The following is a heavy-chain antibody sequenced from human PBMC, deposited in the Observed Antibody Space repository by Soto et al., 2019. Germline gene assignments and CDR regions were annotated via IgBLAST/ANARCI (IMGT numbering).Heavy chain of an antibody. D-gene: IGHD6-13*01. J-gene: IGHJ4*01. CDR2: IYYSGST. Sequence: SETRSLTCTVSGGSISSSSYYWGWIRQPPGKGLEWIGGIYYSGSTYYNPSLKSRVTISVDTSKHQFSLKLSSVTAADTAVYYCARLMRIVAAAPGYWGHGTLVTVSS. CDR3: ARLMRIVAAAPGY. V-gene: IGHV4-39*01. CDR1: GGSISSSSYY.